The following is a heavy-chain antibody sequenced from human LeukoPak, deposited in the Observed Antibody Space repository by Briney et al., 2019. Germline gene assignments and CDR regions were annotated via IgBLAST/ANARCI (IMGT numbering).Heavy chain of an antibody. V-gene: IGHV2-5*02. D-gene: IGHD1-26*01. J-gene: IGHJ4*02. CDR2: ISWDDDT. CDR1: GFSLTTRQVG. CDR3: AHRSGMGAHRFDV. Sequence: QSGPTLVHPTATLTLTCTLSGFSLTTRQVGVGWMRQSPGQALQWLTLISWDDDTRYRPSLGGRLAVTKDASKNQVLLTMTNVDPADTGTYYCAHRSGMGAHRFDVWGQGILVTVSS.